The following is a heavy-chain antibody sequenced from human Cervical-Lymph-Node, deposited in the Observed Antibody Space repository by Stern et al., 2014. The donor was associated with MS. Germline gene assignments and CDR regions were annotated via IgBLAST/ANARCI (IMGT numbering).Heavy chain of an antibody. CDR1: GATFSTNA. Sequence: QVQLVQSGAEVRKPGSSVKVSCKVSGATFSTNAISWLRQAPGQGPEWMGAIVPIFGRANYVQKLQGRVTITADESASTAYMELRSLRSEDTAVYYCAREHHGGNFESWGQGTLVTVSS. CDR2: IVPIFGRA. D-gene: IGHD4-23*01. CDR3: AREHHGGNFES. J-gene: IGHJ4*02. V-gene: IGHV1-69*01.